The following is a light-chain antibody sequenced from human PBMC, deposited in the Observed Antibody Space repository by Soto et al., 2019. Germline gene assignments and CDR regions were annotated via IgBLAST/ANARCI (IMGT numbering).Light chain of an antibody. J-gene: IGKJ1*01. CDR1: QGISSY. CDR2: AAS. V-gene: IGKV1-8*01. CDR3: QQYYSYPRT. Sequence: AIRMTQSPSSFSASTGDRVTITCRASQGISSYLAWYQQKPGKAPKLLIYAASTLQSGVPSRFSGSGSGTDFTLTISRLQSEDFAPYYCQQYYSYPRTVGQGTKVEIK.